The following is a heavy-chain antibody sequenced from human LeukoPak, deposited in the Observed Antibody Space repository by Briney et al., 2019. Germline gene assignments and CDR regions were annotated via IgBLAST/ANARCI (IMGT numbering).Heavy chain of an antibody. CDR3: ARSVDTAMVHFDY. V-gene: IGHV4-30-2*01. CDR1: GGSISSGGYS. Sequence: SQTLSLTCAVSGGSISSGGYSWSWIRQPPGKGLEWIGYIYHSGSTYYNPSLKSRVTISVDRSKNQFSPKLSSVTAADTAVYYCARSVDTAMVHFDYWGQGTLVTVSS. J-gene: IGHJ4*02. CDR2: IYHSGST. D-gene: IGHD5-18*01.